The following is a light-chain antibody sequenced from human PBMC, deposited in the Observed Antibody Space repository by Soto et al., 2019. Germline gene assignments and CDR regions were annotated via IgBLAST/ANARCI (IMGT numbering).Light chain of an antibody. CDR2: LNSDGSH. Sequence: QPVLTQSPSASASLGASVKLTCTLSSGHSSYAIAWHQQQPEKGPRYLMKLNSDGSHSKGDGIPDRFSGSSSGPERYLTISSLQSEDEADYYCQTWGTGVVFGGGTKVTVL. J-gene: IGLJ2*01. CDR1: SGHSSYA. V-gene: IGLV4-69*01. CDR3: QTWGTGVV.